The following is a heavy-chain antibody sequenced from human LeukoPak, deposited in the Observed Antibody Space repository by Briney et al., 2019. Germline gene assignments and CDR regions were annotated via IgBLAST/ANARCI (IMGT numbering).Heavy chain of an antibody. Sequence: VASVKVSCKASGGTFSSYAISWVRQAPGQGLEWMGRIIPIFGTANYAQKFQGRVTITTDESTSTAYMELSSLRSEDTAVYYCARGYYDSSGYQYYFDYWGQGTLVTVSS. J-gene: IGHJ4*02. CDR3: ARGYYDSSGYQYYFDY. D-gene: IGHD3-22*01. V-gene: IGHV1-69*05. CDR2: IIPIFGTA. CDR1: GGTFSSYA.